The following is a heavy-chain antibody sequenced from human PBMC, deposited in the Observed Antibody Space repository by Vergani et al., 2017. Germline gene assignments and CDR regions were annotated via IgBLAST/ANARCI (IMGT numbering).Heavy chain of an antibody. Sequence: QLQLQESGPGLVKPSETLSLTCTVSGGSISSSSYYWGWIRQPPGKGLEWIGSIYYSGSTYYNPSLKSRVTISVDTSKNQFSLKLSSVTAADTAVYYCARERHDYGGGSDAFDIWGQGTMVTVSS. CDR1: GGSISSSSYY. V-gene: IGHV4-39*02. J-gene: IGHJ3*02. CDR3: ARERHDYGGGSDAFDI. CDR2: IYYSGST. D-gene: IGHD4-23*01.